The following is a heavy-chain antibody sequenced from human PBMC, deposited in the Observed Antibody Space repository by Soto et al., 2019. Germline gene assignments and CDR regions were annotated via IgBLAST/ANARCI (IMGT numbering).Heavy chain of an antibody. D-gene: IGHD2-15*01. V-gene: IGHV3-23*01. CDR1: GFTFSSYA. J-gene: IGHJ4*02. CDR3: AKGVVAAATNRPSDY. Sequence: EVQLLESGGGLEQPGGSLRLSCAASGFTFSSYAMSWVRQAPGKGLEWVSIISVSGDITYYADSVKGRFNISRDNSKNTLYLQMNSLRAEDTALYYCAKGVVAAATNRPSDYWGRGTLVTVSS. CDR2: ISVSGDIT.